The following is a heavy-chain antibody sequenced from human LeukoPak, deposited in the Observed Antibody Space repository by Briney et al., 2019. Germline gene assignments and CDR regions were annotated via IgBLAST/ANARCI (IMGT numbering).Heavy chain of an antibody. V-gene: IGHV7-4-1*02. Sequence: ASVKVSCKASGYTFTSYAMNWVRQAPGQGLEWMGWINTNTGNPTYAQGFTGRFVFSLDTSVSTAYLQISSLKAEDTAVYYCARESGAGVTTVLRYARTGYFDYWGQGTLVTVSS. J-gene: IGHJ4*02. D-gene: IGHD3-10*01. CDR1: GYTFTSYA. CDR3: ARESGAGVTTVLRYARTGYFDY. CDR2: INTNTGNP.